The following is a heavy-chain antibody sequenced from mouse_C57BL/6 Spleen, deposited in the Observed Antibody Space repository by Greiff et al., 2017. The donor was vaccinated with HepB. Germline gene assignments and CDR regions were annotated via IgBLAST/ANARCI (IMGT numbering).Heavy chain of an antibody. J-gene: IGHJ3*01. CDR2: IYPGSGNT. D-gene: IGHD3-2*02. V-gene: IGHV1-76*01. CDR1: GYTFTDYY. Sequence: VQLQQSGAELVRPGASVKLSCKASGYTFTDYYINWVKQRPGQGLEWIARIYPGSGNTYYNEKFKGKATLTAEKSSSTAYMQLSSLTSEDSAVYSCASPSSGYGFAYWGQGTLVTVSA. CDR3: ASPSSGYGFAY.